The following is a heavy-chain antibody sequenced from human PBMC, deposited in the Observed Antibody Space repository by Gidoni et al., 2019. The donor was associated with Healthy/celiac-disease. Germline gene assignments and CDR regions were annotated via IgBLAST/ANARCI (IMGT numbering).Heavy chain of an antibody. CDR3: ARQGEYCGGDCYFGYFQH. CDR2: SYPGDSDT. D-gene: IGHD2-21*01. CDR1: GYSFTRYW. V-gene: IGHV5-51*01. Sequence: EVQLVPSGAEVKKPGESLKISCKGSGYSFTRYWIGWVRQMPGKGLEWMGISYPGDSDTRYSPSFQGQVTISADKSISTAYLQWSSLKASDTAMYYCARQGEYCGGDCYFGYFQHWGQGTLVTVSS. J-gene: IGHJ1*01.